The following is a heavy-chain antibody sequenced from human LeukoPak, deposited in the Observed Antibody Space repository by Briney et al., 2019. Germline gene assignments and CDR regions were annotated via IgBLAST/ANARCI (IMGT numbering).Heavy chain of an antibody. D-gene: IGHD2-2*01. Sequence: GGSLRLSCTASGFNFDTYPMNWVRQAPGKGLEWVSSMNSGSHYKEYAHSVKGRFIISRDNAKYSLYLQMNSLRAEDTAVYYCVRSTSPPQFDYWGQGILVSVSS. CDR3: VRSTSPPQFDY. V-gene: IGHV3-21*01. J-gene: IGHJ4*02. CDR1: GFNFDTYP. CDR2: MNSGSHYK.